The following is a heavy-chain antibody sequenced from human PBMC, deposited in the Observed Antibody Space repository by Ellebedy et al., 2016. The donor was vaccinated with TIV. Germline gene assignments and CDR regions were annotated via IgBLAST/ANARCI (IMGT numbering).Heavy chain of an antibody. CDR3: ADYGTKPGGSDY. J-gene: IGHJ4*02. CDR1: GFTFSSHA. D-gene: IGHD4-17*01. V-gene: IGHV3-23*01. Sequence: PGGSLRLSCAASGFTFSSHAMSWVRQAPGKGLEWVSTISRSGDSTYYADSVKGRFTISRDNSKNTLYLQMNSLKAEDTAVYYCADYGTKPGGSDYWGQGTLVTVSS. CDR2: ISRSGDST.